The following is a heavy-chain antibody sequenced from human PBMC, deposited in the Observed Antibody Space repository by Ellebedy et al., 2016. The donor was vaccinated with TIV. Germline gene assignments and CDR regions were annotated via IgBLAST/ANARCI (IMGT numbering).Heavy chain of an antibody. CDR3: ARDLLVAAPGAFDI. CDR1: GGTFSSYA. J-gene: IGHJ3*02. V-gene: IGHV1-69*13. D-gene: IGHD2-15*01. CDR2: IIPIFGTA. Sequence: SVKVSCKASGGTFSSYAISWARQAPGQGLEWMGGIIPIFGTANYAQKFQGRVTITADESTSTAYMELSSLRSEDTAVYYCARDLLVAAPGAFDIWGQGTMVTVSS.